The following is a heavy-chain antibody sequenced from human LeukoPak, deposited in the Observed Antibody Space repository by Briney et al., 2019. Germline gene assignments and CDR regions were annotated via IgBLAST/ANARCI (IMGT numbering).Heavy chain of an antibody. Sequence: GGSLRLSCAAAGFTFSSYAMHWVRQAPGKGLEYVSTISSNGGSTYYANSVKGRFTISRDNSKNTLYLQMGSLRAEDMAVYYCARDRGIAAAGSEVYAFDIWGQGTMVTVSS. D-gene: IGHD6-13*01. CDR1: GFTFSSYA. V-gene: IGHV3-64*01. CDR3: ARDRGIAAAGSEVYAFDI. J-gene: IGHJ3*02. CDR2: ISSNGGST.